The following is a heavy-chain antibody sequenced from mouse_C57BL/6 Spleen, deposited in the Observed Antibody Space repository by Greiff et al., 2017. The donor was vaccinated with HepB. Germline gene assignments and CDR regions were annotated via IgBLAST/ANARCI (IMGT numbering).Heavy chain of an antibody. D-gene: IGHD2-2*01. J-gene: IGHJ3*01. Sequence: QVHVKQSGAELVRPGASVTLSCKASGYTFTDYEMHWVKQTPVHGLEWIGAIDPETGGTAYNQKFKGKAILTADKSSSTAYMELRSLTSEDSAVYYCTRGGMVTTGFAYWGQGTLVTVSA. CDR3: TRGGMVTTGFAY. CDR1: GYTFTDYE. CDR2: IDPETGGT. V-gene: IGHV1-15*01.